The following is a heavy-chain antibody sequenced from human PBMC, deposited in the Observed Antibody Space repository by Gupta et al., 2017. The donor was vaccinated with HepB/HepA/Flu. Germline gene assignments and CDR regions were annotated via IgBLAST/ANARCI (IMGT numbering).Heavy chain of an antibody. J-gene: IGHJ4*02. CDR1: GFTFSSYG. V-gene: IGHV3-30*18. CDR2: ISYDGSKK. CDR3: AKDIGGPNAY. D-gene: IGHD4-23*01. Sequence: QVQLVESGGGVVQPGRSLRLSCAASGFTFSSYGMHWVRQAPGKGREWVAVISYDGSKKYEADSVKGRFNISRDNSKNTLYMEMNRLRAEETALYDGAKDIGGPNAYGGQGTMVTVSS.